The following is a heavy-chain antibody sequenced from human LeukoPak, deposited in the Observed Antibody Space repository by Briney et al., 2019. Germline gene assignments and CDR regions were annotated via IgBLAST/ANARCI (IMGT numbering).Heavy chain of an antibody. CDR3: ARVLHCSSTSCSNY. CDR1: GYSITSDHF. D-gene: IGHD2-2*01. J-gene: IGHJ4*02. V-gene: IGHV4-38-2*02. CDR2: VYHTGST. Sequence: SETLSLTCTVSGYSITSDHFWGWIRQPPGKGLEWIGSVYHTGSTYYNPSLKSRVTISVDTSKNQFSLKLSSVTAADTAVYYCARVLHCSSTSCSNYWGQGTLVTVSS.